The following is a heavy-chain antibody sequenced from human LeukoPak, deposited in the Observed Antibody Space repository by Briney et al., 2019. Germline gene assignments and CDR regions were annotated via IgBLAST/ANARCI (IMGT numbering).Heavy chain of an antibody. J-gene: IGHJ4*02. Sequence: SETLSLTCTVSGGSISSSNYYWSWIRQPPGKGLEWIGEINHSGSTNYNPSLKSRVTISVDTSKNQFSLKLSSVTAADTAVYYCARFSAFTYYDFWSSPYRSPRFDYWGQGTLVTVSS. CDR1: GGSISSSNYY. D-gene: IGHD3-3*01. CDR2: INHSGST. CDR3: ARFSAFTYYDFWSSPYRSPRFDY. V-gene: IGHV4-39*07.